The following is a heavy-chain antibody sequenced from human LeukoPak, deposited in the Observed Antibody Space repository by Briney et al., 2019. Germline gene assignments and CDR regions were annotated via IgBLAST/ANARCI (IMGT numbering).Heavy chain of an antibody. Sequence: SETLSLTCTVSGGSISSYYWSWIRQPPGKGLEWIGYIYYSGSTNYNPSLKSRVTISVDTSKNQFSLELSSVTAADTAVYYCARDGATIFGVADYYMDVWGKGTTVTVSS. J-gene: IGHJ6*03. CDR1: GGSISSYY. V-gene: IGHV4-59*01. CDR3: ARDGATIFGVADYYMDV. CDR2: IYYSGST. D-gene: IGHD3-3*01.